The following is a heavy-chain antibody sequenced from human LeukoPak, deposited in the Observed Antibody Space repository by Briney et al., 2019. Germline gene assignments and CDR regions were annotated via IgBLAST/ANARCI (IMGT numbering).Heavy chain of an antibody. D-gene: IGHD2-15*01. V-gene: IGHV1-69*13. CDR2: IIPIFGTA. Sequence: ASVKVSCKASGGTFSSYAISWVRQAPGQGLEWMGGIIPIFGTANYAQKFQGRVTITADESTSTAYMELRSLRSEDTAVYYCARGYCSGGSCYSRHYYYGMDVWGQGTTVTVSS. J-gene: IGHJ6*02. CDR1: GGTFSSYA. CDR3: ARGYCSGGSCYSRHYYYGMDV.